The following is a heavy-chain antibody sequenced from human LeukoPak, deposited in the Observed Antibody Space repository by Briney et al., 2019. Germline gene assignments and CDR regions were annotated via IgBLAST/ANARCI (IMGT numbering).Heavy chain of an antibody. Sequence: GGSLRLSCAASGFTFDDYAMHWVRQAPGKGLKWVSGISWNSGSIGYADSVKGRFTISRDNAKNSLYLQMNSLRAEDMALYYCAKARYCSSTSCYWDYWGQGTLVTVSS. CDR1: GFTFDDYA. D-gene: IGHD2-2*01. CDR2: ISWNSGSI. V-gene: IGHV3-9*03. CDR3: AKARYCSSTSCYWDY. J-gene: IGHJ4*02.